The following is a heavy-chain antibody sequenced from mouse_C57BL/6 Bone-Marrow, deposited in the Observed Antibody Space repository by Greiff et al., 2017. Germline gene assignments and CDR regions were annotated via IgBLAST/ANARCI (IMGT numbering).Heavy chain of an antibody. J-gene: IGHJ2*01. D-gene: IGHD2-3*01. Sequence: QVQLQQPGAELVKPGASVKLSCKASGYTFTSYWMHWVKQRPGQGLEWIGMIHPNSGSTNYNEKFKSKATLTVDKSSSTAYMQLSSLTSADSAVYYCAVYDGYYEADYWGQGTTLTVSS. CDR3: AVYDGYYEADY. CDR2: IHPNSGST. CDR1: GYTFTSYW. V-gene: IGHV1-64*01.